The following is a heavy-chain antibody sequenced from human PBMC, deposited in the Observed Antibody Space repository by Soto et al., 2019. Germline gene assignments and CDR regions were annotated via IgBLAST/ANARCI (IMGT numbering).Heavy chain of an antibody. J-gene: IGHJ4*02. V-gene: IGHV4-59*01. CDR1: GCSISAYY. CDR2: IYYTGNT. D-gene: IGHD6-19*01. CDR3: ARPSVAVTLGPFDY. Sequence: SEPLSLTCTVSGCSISAYYWTWVRQPPGKGLEWIGNIYYTGNTNYNPSLKSRVTISVDTSKNQFSLKLSSVTAADTAVYYCARPSVAVTLGPFDYWGQGSLVTVSS.